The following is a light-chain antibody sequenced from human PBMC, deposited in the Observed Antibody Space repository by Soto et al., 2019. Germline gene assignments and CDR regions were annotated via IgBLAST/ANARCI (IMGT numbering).Light chain of an antibody. Sequence: QSALTQPASVSGSPGQSITISCTGTSSDVGSYSLVSWYQQHPGKAPKLMIYEGSKRPSGDSNRFSGSKSGNTASLTISGLQAEDEADYYCCSYAGSSTYVFGTGTKVTVL. CDR1: SSDVGSYSL. CDR3: CSYAGSSTYV. J-gene: IGLJ1*01. CDR2: EGS. V-gene: IGLV2-23*01.